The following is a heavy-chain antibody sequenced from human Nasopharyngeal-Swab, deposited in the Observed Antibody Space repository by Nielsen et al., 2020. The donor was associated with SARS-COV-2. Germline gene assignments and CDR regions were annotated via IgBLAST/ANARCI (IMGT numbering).Heavy chain of an antibody. CDR2: ISGSGGST. V-gene: IGHV3-23*01. CDR1: GFTFSSYA. J-gene: IGHJ3*02. CDR3: AKDLRVRGVIINAFDI. D-gene: IGHD3-10*01. Sequence: GGSLRLSCAAPGFTFSSYAMSWVRQAPGKGLEWVSAISGSGGSTYYADSVKGRFTISRDNSKNTLYLQMNSLRAEDTAVYYCAKDLRVRGVIINAFDIWGQGTMVTVSS.